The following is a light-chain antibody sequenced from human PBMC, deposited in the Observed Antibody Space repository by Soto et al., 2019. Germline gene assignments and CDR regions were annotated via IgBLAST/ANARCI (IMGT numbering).Light chain of an antibody. J-gene: IGKJ1*01. Sequence: EIVLTQSPGSLSLSPGERATLSYRASQTVSNIYLAWYQQKPGQAPRLLIYGASSRATGIPDRFGGSGSETDFTLTISRVEPEDFALYYCHQYGTTPWTFGQGTKVEIK. CDR1: QTVSNIY. CDR2: GAS. CDR3: HQYGTTPWT. V-gene: IGKV3-20*01.